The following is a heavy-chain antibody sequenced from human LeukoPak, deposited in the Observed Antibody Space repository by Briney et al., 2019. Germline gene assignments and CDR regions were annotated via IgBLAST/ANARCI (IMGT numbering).Heavy chain of an antibody. CDR2: IIPIFGTA. J-gene: IGHJ4*02. Sequence: GSSVKVSCKASGGTFSSYAISWVRQAPGQGLEWMGVIIPIFGTANYAQKFQGRVTITADESTSTAYRELSSLRSDDTAVYYCARDESIAAAGFDYWGQRTLVSVSS. D-gene: IGHD6-13*01. CDR3: ARDESIAAAGFDY. V-gene: IGHV1-69*01. CDR1: GGTFSSYA.